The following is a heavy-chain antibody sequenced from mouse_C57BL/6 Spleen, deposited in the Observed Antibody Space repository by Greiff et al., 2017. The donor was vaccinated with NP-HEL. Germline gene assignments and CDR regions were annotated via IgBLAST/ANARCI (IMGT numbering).Heavy chain of an antibody. CDR3: ARGSRTTVVAHFDY. CDR1: GYAFSSSW. D-gene: IGHD1-1*01. J-gene: IGHJ2*01. V-gene: IGHV1-82*01. CDR2: IYPGDGDT. Sequence: VMLVESGPELVKPGASVKISCKASGYAFSSSWMNWVKQRPGKGLEWIGRIYPGDGDTNYNGKFKGKATLTADKSSSTAYMQLSSLTSEDSAVYFCARGSRTTVVAHFDYWGQGTTLTVSS.